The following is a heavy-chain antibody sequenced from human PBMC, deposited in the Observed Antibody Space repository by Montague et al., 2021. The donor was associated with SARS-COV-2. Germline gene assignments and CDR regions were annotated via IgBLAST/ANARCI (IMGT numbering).Heavy chain of an antibody. D-gene: IGHD3-3*01. Sequence: SETLSLTCAVYGGSFSGYYWSWIRQPPGKGLEWIGGINHSGSTNYNPSLKSRVTISVDTSKNQFSLKLSSVTAADTAVYYCARGADYDFWSGFLRYKWFDPWGLGTPVTVSS. J-gene: IGHJ5*02. CDR1: GGSFSGYY. CDR2: INHSGST. V-gene: IGHV4-34*01. CDR3: ARGADYDFWSGFLRYKWFDP.